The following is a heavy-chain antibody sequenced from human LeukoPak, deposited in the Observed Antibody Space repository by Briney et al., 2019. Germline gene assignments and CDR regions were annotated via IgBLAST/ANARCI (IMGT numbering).Heavy chain of an antibody. CDR1: GYTFTSYG. Sequence: ASVKVSCKASGYTFTSYGISWVRQALGQGLEWMEWISAYNGNTNYAQKLQGRVTMTTDTSTSTVYMELRTLRSDDTAVYYCARDSGGYSYGYGLVPWGQGTLVTVSS. J-gene: IGHJ5*02. D-gene: IGHD5-18*01. CDR2: ISAYNGNT. CDR3: ARDSGGYSYGYGLVP. V-gene: IGHV1-18*01.